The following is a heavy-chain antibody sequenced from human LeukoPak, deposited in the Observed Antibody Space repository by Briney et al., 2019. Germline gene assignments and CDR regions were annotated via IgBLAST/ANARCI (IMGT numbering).Heavy chain of an antibody. CDR1: GFTFSSYG. CDR3: AKDPRSIVAVTAILYYFDY. Sequence: GGSLRLSCAASGFTFSSYGMHWVRQAPGKGLEWVAFIRYDGSNKYYADSVKGRFTISRDNSKNTLYLQMNSLRAEDTAVYYCAKDPRSIVAVTAILYYFDYWGQGTLVTVSS. J-gene: IGHJ4*02. D-gene: IGHD2-21*02. V-gene: IGHV3-30*02. CDR2: IRYDGSNK.